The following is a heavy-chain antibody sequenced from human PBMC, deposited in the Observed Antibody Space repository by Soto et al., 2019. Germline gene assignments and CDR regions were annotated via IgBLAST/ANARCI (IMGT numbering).Heavy chain of an antibody. CDR3: AGESDCSSTSCPINY. CDR1: GGSISSGDYY. CDR2: IYYSGST. D-gene: IGHD2-2*01. Sequence: SETLSLTCTVSGGSISSGDYYWSWIRQPPGKGLEWIGYIYYSGSTYYNPSLKSRVTISVDTSKNQFSLKLSSVTAADTAVYYCAGESDCSSTSCPINYWGQGTLVT. V-gene: IGHV4-30-4*01. J-gene: IGHJ4*02.